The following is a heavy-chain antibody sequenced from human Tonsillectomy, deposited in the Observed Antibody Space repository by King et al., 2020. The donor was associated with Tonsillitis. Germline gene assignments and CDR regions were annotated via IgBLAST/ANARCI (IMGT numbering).Heavy chain of an antibody. Sequence: VQLVESGGGFVKTGGSLRLFCAASGFTFSKAWMNLVRQAPGKVLEWVGRIKSKTDCGTQDYAAPVKGRFTISRDGSKNTLYLQMNSLKTEDTAVYYCTTDQWIAVAGDYWGQGTLVTVSS. J-gene: IGHJ4*02. CDR2: IKSKTDCGTQ. CDR1: GFTFSKAW. CDR3: TTDQWIAVAGDY. D-gene: IGHD6-19*01. V-gene: IGHV3-15*07.